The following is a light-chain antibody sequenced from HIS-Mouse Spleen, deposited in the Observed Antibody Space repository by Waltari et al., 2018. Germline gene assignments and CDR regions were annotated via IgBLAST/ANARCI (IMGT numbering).Light chain of an antibody. Sequence: DIVMTQSPDSLAVSLGERATINCKSSQSVLYSSNNKNDLAWYQQKPGQHPKLLIYWASTRESGVPDRFSGSGSGTDFTLTISSLQAEDVAVYYCQQYYSTPWTFGQGTKVEIK. CDR2: WAS. V-gene: IGKV4-1*01. CDR1: QSVLYSSNNKND. J-gene: IGKJ1*01. CDR3: QQYYSTPWT.